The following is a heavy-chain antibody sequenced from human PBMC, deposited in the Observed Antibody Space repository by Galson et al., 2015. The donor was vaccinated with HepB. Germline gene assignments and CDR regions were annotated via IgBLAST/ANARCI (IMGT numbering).Heavy chain of an antibody. CDR1: GYTFTSYG. Sequence: SVKLSCTASGYTFTSYGISWVRQAPGQGLEWMGWISAYNGNTNYAQKLQGRVTMTTDTSPSTAYMELRSLRSDDTAVYYCARDHVCIGIAVSGSPSDFDYWGQGTLVTVSS. CDR2: ISAYNGNT. D-gene: IGHD6-19*01. CDR3: ARDHVCIGIAVSGSPSDFDY. J-gene: IGHJ4*02. V-gene: IGHV1-18*04.